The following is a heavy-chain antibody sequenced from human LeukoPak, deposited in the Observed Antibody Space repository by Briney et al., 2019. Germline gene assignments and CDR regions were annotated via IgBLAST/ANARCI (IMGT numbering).Heavy chain of an antibody. D-gene: IGHD6-19*01. CDR3: AKGHRSSSSFFDS. CDR2: INGRGDDT. Sequence: GGSLRLSCAAFSGFAMSWVRQAPGRGLEWVSDINGRGDDTSYPDSVKALFTISRDNSNNTLYLQMNSLRAEDTAVYYCAKGHRSSSSFFDSWGQGILVTVSS. CDR1: SGFA. J-gene: IGHJ4*02. V-gene: IGHV3-23*01.